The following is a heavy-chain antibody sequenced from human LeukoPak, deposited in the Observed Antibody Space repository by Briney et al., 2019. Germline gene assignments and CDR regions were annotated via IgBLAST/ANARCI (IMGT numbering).Heavy chain of an antibody. V-gene: IGHV4-59*01. D-gene: IGHD3-10*01. CDR1: GGSISSYY. CDR2: IYYSGST. J-gene: IGHJ4*02. CDR3: ARTRTDLARTMAEGDPYYFDH. Sequence: SETLSLTCTVSGGSISSYYRSWIRQPPGKGLEWVGYIYYSGSTNYNPSLKSRVTISVDTSKNQFSLKLSSVTAADTAVYYCARTRTDLARTMAEGDPYYFDHWGQGTLVTVSS.